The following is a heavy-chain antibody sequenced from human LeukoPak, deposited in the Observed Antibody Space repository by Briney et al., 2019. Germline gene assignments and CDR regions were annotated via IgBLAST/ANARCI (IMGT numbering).Heavy chain of an antibody. CDR2: IYYSGST. Sequence: SGTLSLTCTVSGGSISSSSYYWGWIRQPPGKGLEWIGSIYYSGSTYYNPSLKSRVTISVDTSKNQFSLKLSSVTAADTAVYYCARLSIMITFGGVIVPYYFDYWGQGTLVTVSS. J-gene: IGHJ4*02. D-gene: IGHD3-16*02. CDR3: ARLSIMITFGGVIVPYYFDY. V-gene: IGHV4-39*01. CDR1: GGSISSSSYY.